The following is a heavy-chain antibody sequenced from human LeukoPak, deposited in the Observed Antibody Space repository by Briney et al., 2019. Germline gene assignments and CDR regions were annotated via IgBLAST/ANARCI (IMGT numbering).Heavy chain of an antibody. CDR1: GDSLSSSSYY. J-gene: IGHJ3*02. CDR3: ARPLRYYYGSGSLGTKNPDDAFDI. D-gene: IGHD3-10*01. V-gene: IGHV4-39*07. Sequence: SETLSLTCTVSGDSLSSSSYYWGWIRQPPGKGLEWIGSIYYSGSTYYNPSLKSRVSISVDTSKNQFSLKLTSVTAADTAVYFCARPLRYYYGSGSLGTKNPDDAFDIWGQGTMVTVSS. CDR2: IYYSGST.